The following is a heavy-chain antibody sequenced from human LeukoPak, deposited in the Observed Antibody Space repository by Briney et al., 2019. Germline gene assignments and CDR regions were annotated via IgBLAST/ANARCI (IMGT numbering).Heavy chain of an antibody. V-gene: IGHV3-21*01. CDR1: GFTFSSYS. D-gene: IGHD3-9*01. CDR2: ISSSSSYI. CDR3: ARAKARYDILTGADY. Sequence: GGSLRLSCAASGFTFSSYSMSWVRQAPGKGLEWVSSISSSSSYIYYADSVKGRFTISRDNAKNSLYLQMNSLRAEDTAVYYCARAKARYDILTGADYWGQGTLVTVSS. J-gene: IGHJ4*02.